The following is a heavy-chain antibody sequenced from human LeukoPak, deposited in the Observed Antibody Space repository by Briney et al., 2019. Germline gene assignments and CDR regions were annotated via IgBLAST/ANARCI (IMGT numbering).Heavy chain of an antibody. V-gene: IGHV4-31*03. D-gene: IGHD3-10*01. CDR2: IYYSGTT. Sequence: SETLSLTCNVSGGSISSGGYYWTWIRQHPGKGLEWIGYIYYSGTTYYNPSLKSRVTISKDTSKNQFSLKLSSVTAADTAVYYCAREDRINVVRGIDHWGQGTLVTVSS. J-gene: IGHJ4*02. CDR1: GGSISSGGYY. CDR3: AREDRINVVRGIDH.